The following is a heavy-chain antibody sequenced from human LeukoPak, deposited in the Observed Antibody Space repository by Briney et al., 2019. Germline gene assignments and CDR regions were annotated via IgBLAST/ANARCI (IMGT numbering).Heavy chain of an antibody. CDR2: ISAYNGNT. J-gene: IGHJ4*02. V-gene: IGHV1-18*04. Sequence: VASVKVSCKASGYTFTGYYMHWVRQAPGQGLEWMGWISAYNGNTNYAQKLQGRVTMTTDTSTSTAYMELRSLRSDDTAVYYCATGPTVVKENPTSTFDYWGQGTLVTVSS. CDR3: ATGPTVVKENPTSTFDY. D-gene: IGHD4-23*01. CDR1: GYTFTGYY.